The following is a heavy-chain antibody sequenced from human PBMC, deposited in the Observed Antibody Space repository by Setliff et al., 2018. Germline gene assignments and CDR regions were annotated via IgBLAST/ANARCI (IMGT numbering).Heavy chain of an antibody. D-gene: IGHD2-15*01. CDR1: GESFNNYA. Sequence: SVKVSCKASGESFNNYAISWVRQAPGQGLEWMGGIIPMFGTPAYAQKFQDRVTITTDESTSTDYMELDSLRSEDTAVYYCARSPAVLGIVYLDPWGPGTLVT. J-gene: IGHJ5*02. CDR2: IIPMFGTP. V-gene: IGHV1-69*05. CDR3: ARSPAVLGIVYLDP.